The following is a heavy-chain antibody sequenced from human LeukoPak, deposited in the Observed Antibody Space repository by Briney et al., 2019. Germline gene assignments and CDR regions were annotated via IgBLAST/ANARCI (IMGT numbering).Heavy chain of an antibody. Sequence: GGSLRLSCAASGFTFSSYSMNWVRQAPGKGLEWFSSISSSSSYIYYADSVKGRFTISRDNAKNSLYLQMNSLRAEDTAVYYCARDYNYYPMGAFDIWGQGTMVTVSS. CDR2: ISSSSSYI. CDR1: GFTFSSYS. J-gene: IGHJ3*02. D-gene: IGHD5-24*01. V-gene: IGHV3-21*01. CDR3: ARDYNYYPMGAFDI.